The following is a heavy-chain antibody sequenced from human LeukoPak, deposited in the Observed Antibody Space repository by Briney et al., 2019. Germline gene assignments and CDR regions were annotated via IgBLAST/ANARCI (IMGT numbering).Heavy chain of an antibody. Sequence: GGSLRLSCAASRTSLRRHGMHWVRQAPGKGLEWVTVISNDGNNKYYVDSVKGRFTISKDNSKNTLYLHMNSLRAEDTAVYYCARWGGDQPHYYMDVWGKGTTVTVSS. J-gene: IGHJ6*03. CDR2: ISNDGNNK. V-gene: IGHV3-30*03. CDR3: ARWGGDQPHYYMDV. CDR1: RTSLRRHG. D-gene: IGHD3-16*01.